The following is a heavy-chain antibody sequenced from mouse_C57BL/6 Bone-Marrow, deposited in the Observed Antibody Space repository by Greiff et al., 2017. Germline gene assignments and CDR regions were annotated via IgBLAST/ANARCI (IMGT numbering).Heavy chain of an antibody. J-gene: IGHJ4*01. V-gene: IGHV1-50*01. CDR3: ARKSYYGNYVFYAMDY. Sequence: QVQLQQPGAELVQPGASVKLSCKASGYTFTSYWMQWVKQRPGQGLEWIGEIDPSDSYTTYNQKFKGKATLTVDTSSRAAYMRLSRLTSKASAVYYCARKSYYGNYVFYAMDYGGQGTSVTVSS. CDR2: IDPSDSYT. D-gene: IGHD2-1*01. CDR1: GYTFTSYW.